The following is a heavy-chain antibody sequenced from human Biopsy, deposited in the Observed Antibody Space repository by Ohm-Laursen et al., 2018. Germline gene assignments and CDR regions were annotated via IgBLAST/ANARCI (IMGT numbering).Heavy chain of an antibody. CDR3: ARDRYYGSENYFSHYNMDV. CDR1: GFTFSGYG. V-gene: IGHV3-33*01. Sequence: SLRLSCSASGFTFSGYGMHWVRQAPGKGLERVAVIWYAGTDKFYADSVKGRFTISRDNSKNTLYLHMNSLRAADTAVYYCARDRYYGSENYFSHYNMDVWGQGTTVTVSS. J-gene: IGHJ6*03. CDR2: IWYAGTDK. D-gene: IGHD3-10*01.